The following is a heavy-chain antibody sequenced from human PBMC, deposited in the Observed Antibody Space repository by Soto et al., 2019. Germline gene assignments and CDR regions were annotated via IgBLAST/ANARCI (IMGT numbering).Heavy chain of an antibody. J-gene: IGHJ6*02. V-gene: IGHV4-34*01. CDR3: ARRRQVYYYYGMDV. CDR2: INHSGST. Sequence: SETLSLTCAVYGGSFSGYYWRWIRQPPGKGLEWIGEINHSGSTNYNPSLKSRVTISVDTSKNQFSLKLSSVTAADTAVYYCARRRQVYYYYGMDVWGQGTTVTVSS. CDR1: GGSFSGYY.